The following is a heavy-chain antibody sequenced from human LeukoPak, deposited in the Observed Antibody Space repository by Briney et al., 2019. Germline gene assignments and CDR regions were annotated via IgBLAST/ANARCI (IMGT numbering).Heavy chain of an antibody. V-gene: IGHV3-30*18. CDR3: AEDQKLQPFHY. D-gene: IGHD1-1*01. CDR2: ISYDGSNK. Sequence: GGSLRLSCAASGFTFSSYWMSWVRQAPGKGLEWVAVISYDGSNKYYADSVKGRFTISRDNSKNTLYLQMNSLRAEDTSVYYCAEDQKLQPFHYWGQGTLVTVSS. J-gene: IGHJ4*02. CDR1: GFTFSSYW.